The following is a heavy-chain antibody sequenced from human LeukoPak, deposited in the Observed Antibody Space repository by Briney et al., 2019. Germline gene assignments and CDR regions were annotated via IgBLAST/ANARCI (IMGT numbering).Heavy chain of an antibody. D-gene: IGHD3-3*01. J-gene: IGHJ4*02. V-gene: IGHV4-39*01. CDR2: IYYGGDT. CDR1: GGSISSSNYY. Sequence: SETLSLTCTVSGGSISSSNYYWGWVRQPPGKGLEWIGSIYYGGDTYYNPSLRSRVTISVDTSKNQFSLKLSSVTAADTAVYYCERHEGSVLFAFDYWGQGTLVTVSS. CDR3: ERHEGSVLFAFDY.